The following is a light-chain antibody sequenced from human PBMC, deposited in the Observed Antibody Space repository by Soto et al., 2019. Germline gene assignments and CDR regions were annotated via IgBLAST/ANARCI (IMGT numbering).Light chain of an antibody. Sequence: DIQMTQSPSTLSASVGDRVTMAFEASQHINIYLNWYQHQPGKAPKVLIYESSLLQSGVPSRFSGSGSGTDFTLTISSLQPEDFATYYCQHFKSFPITFGQGTRLEIK. CDR1: QHINIY. CDR2: ESS. J-gene: IGKJ5*01. V-gene: IGKV1-16*01. CDR3: QHFKSFPIT.